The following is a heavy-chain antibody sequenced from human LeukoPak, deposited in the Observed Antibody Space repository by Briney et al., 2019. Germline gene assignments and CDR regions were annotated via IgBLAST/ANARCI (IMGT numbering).Heavy chain of an antibody. V-gene: IGHV3-53*01. J-gene: IGHJ4*02. CDR2: IYSDGTT. Sequence: GASLRLSCAASGFTVSSTYMSWVRQGPGKGLEWVSLIYSDGTTFYADSVKGRFAISTDNSKNTLYLQMSSLRAEDTAVYYCARDSSSFPNYFDYWGQGTLITVSS. D-gene: IGHD3-3*02. CDR3: ARDSSSFPNYFDY. CDR1: GFTVSSTY.